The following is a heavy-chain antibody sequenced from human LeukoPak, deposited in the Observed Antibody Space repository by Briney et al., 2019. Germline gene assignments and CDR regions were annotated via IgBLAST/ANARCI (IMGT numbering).Heavy chain of an antibody. CDR2: IDTHIGNT. CDR3: ARRGRPIEYPSGWYGDFDY. Sequence: ASVKVSCKASGYTFAQYGISWVRQAPGQGLEWMGWIDTHIGNTYYAQKFQGRVAMTADISTTTASMELRSLRSDDTAVYYCARRGRPIEYPSGWYGDFDYWGQGTLVTVS. CDR1: GYTFAQYG. D-gene: IGHD6-19*01. J-gene: IGHJ4*02. V-gene: IGHV1-18*01.